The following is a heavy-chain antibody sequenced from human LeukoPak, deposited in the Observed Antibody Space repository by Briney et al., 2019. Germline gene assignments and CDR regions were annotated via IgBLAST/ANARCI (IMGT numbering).Heavy chain of an antibody. Sequence: SGKVSCKASGGTFTSYAISWVRQAPGQGLEWMGRIIPIFGTANYAQKFQGRVTITTDESTSTAYMELSSLRSEDTAVYYCASTMYYYDSSGYYYFDYWGQGTLVTVSS. D-gene: IGHD3-22*01. V-gene: IGHV1-69*05. CDR3: ASTMYYYDSSGYYYFDY. CDR2: IIPIFGTA. J-gene: IGHJ4*02. CDR1: GGTFTSYA.